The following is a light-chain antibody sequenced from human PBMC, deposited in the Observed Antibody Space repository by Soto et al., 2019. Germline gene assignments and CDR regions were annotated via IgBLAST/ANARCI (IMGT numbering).Light chain of an antibody. CDR3: QQCGSSPPWT. CDR2: GAS. Sequence: EIALTQSPGTLSLSPGERATLSCRASQSVSSTYLAWYQQKPGQAPRLLIYGASSRATGIPDRFSGSGSGTDFTLTISRLEPEDFAVYYCQQCGSSPPWTFGQGTKVDIK. CDR1: QSVSSTY. J-gene: IGKJ1*01. V-gene: IGKV3-20*01.